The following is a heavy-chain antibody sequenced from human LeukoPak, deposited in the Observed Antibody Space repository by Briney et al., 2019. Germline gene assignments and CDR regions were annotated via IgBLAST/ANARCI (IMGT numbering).Heavy chain of an antibody. Sequence: ASVKVSCEASEGTFDSYGISWVRQAPGQGLEWIGALIPLLGTTNYAQRLQGRVTITADESTSTAYMELTSLRFEDTAVYYCVRDVFLGAVAGRRGDYWGQGTLVTVSS. J-gene: IGHJ4*02. CDR3: VRDVFLGAVAGRRGDY. D-gene: IGHD6-19*01. CDR2: LIPLLGTT. V-gene: IGHV1-69*13. CDR1: EGTFDSYG.